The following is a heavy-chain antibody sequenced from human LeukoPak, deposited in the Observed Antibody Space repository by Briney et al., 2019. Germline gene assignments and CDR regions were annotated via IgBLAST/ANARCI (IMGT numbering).Heavy chain of an antibody. CDR3: ARAPLRYYDWLLEH. CDR2: MSDDGTIQ. D-gene: IGHD3-9*01. CDR1: GFAFRLYS. J-gene: IGHJ4*02. Sequence: PGGSLRLSCAASGFAFRLYSMHWVRQAPGKGLEWVSFMSDDGTIQFYADSVQGRFTISRDNSNNTLYLQMNNLRVDDTAVYYCARAPLRYYDWLLEHWGQGTLVTVSS. V-gene: IGHV3-30-3*01.